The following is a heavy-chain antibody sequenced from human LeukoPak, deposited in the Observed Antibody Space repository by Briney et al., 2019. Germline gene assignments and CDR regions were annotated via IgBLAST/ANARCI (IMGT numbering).Heavy chain of an antibody. Sequence: GGSLRLSCAASGFTFSSYSMNLVRQAPGKGLEWVSSISSSSSYIYYADSVKGRFTISRDNAKNSLYLQMNSLRAEDTAVYYCARAIAIRGFDYWGQGTLVTVSS. J-gene: IGHJ4*02. D-gene: IGHD3-16*02. CDR3: ARAIAIRGFDY. V-gene: IGHV3-21*01. CDR2: ISSSSSYI. CDR1: GFTFSSYS.